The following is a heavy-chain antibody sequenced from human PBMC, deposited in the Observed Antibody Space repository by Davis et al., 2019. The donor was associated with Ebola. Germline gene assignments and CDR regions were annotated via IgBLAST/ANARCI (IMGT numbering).Heavy chain of an antibody. V-gene: IGHV1-46*01. D-gene: IGHD1-20*01. J-gene: IGHJ3*02. CDR2: INPSGGST. CDR3: ARVSYNWNAFDI. Sequence: ASVKVSCKASGYTFTSNYMHWVRQAPGQGLEWMGIINPSGGSTRYAQKFQGRVTMTRDTSTSTVYMELSSLRSEDTAVYYCARVSYNWNAFDIWGQGTMVTVSS. CDR1: GYTFTSNY.